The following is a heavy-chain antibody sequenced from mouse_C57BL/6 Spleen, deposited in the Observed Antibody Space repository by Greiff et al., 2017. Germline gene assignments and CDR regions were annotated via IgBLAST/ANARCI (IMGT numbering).Heavy chain of an antibody. Sequence: QVHVKQPGAELVKPGASVKMSCKASGYTFTSYWITWVKQRPGQGLEWIGDIYPGSGSTNYNEKFKSKATLTVDTSSSTAYMQLSSLTSEDSAVYYCARRGNYGSYAMDYWGQGTSVTVSS. CDR2: IYPGSGST. D-gene: IGHD2-1*01. CDR3: ARRGNYGSYAMDY. V-gene: IGHV1-55*01. J-gene: IGHJ4*01. CDR1: GYTFTSYW.